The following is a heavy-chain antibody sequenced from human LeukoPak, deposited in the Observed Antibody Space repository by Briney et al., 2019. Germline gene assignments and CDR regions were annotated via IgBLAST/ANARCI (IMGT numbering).Heavy chain of an antibody. J-gene: IGHJ4*02. CDR1: GFTFSYYA. CDR2: MSAGGGST. D-gene: IGHD6-6*01. Sequence: PGGSLRLSCAASGFTFSYYAMTWVRQAPGTGLEWVSGMSAGGGSTYYAGSVKGRFTISRDISKNTLYLQMNSLRAEDTAVYYCAKGTYTSSPRDSWGQGTLVTVSS. CDR3: AKGTYTSSPRDS. V-gene: IGHV3-23*01.